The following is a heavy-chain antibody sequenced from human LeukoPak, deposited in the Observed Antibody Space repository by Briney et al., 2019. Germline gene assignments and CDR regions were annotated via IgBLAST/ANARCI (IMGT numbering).Heavy chain of an antibody. CDR1: GYTFTGYY. Sequence: ASVKVSCKASGYTFTGYYMHWVRQAPGQGLEWMGWINPNSGGTNYAQKFQGRVTMTRDTSISTAYMELSRLRSDDTAVYYCARDLGGDYDPRLVAFDIWGQGTMVTVSS. D-gene: IGHD2-21*02. CDR3: ARDLGGDYDPRLVAFDI. CDR2: INPNSGGT. V-gene: IGHV1-2*02. J-gene: IGHJ3*02.